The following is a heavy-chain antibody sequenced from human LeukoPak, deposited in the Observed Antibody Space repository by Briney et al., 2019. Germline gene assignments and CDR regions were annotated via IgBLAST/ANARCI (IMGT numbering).Heavy chain of an antibody. V-gene: IGHV3-30*02. D-gene: IGHD6-13*01. CDR3: ARGAPLAAAGTLPGDDAFDI. CDR1: GFTFSSYG. J-gene: IGHJ3*02. CDR2: IRYDGSDK. Sequence: GGSLRLSCAASGFTFSSYGMHWVRQAPGKGLEWVAFIRYDGSDKYYADSVKGRFTISRDNAKNSLYLQMNSLRAEDTALYHCARGAPLAAAGTLPGDDAFDIWGQGTMVTVSS.